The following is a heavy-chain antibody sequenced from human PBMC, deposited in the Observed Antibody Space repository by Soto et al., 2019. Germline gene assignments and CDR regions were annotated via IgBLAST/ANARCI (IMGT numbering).Heavy chain of an antibody. D-gene: IGHD4-4*01. CDR3: ASYSNYVRVFDY. V-gene: IGHV4-30-4*01. CDR2: IYYSGST. Sequence: SETLSLTCTVSGGSISSGDYYWSWIRQPPGKGLEWIGYIYYSGSTYYNPSLKSRVTISVDTSKNQFSLKLSSVTAADTAVYYCASYSNYVRVFDYWGQGTLVTAPQ. J-gene: IGHJ4*02. CDR1: GGSISSGDYY.